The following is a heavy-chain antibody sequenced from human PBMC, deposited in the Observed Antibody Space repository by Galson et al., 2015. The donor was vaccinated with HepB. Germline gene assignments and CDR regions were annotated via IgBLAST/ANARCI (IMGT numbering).Heavy chain of an antibody. J-gene: IGHJ6*02. V-gene: IGHV3-23*01. CDR3: AKDRQYDYYYDMDV. CDR2: LSGVGGST. Sequence: SLRLSCAASGFTFSKYAMTWVRQAPGKGLEWVSGLSGVGGSTYYADSVKGRFTISRDNSKNRLHLQMNSLRAEDTAVYYCAKDRQYDYYYDMDVWGQGTTVTVSS. CDR1: GFTFSKYA.